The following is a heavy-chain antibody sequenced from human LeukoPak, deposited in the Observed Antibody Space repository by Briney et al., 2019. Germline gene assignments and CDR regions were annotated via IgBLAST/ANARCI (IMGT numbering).Heavy chain of an antibody. CDR1: GGSISSYY. J-gene: IGHJ4*02. D-gene: IGHD3-10*01. V-gene: IGHV4-59*01. CDR2: IYYSGST. Sequence: SETLSLTCTISGGSISSYYWSWIRQPPGKGLEWIGYIYYSGSTNYNPSLKSRVTISVDTSKNQFSLKLSSVTAADTAVYYCARARGGSFDYWGQGTLITVSS. CDR3: ARARGGSFDY.